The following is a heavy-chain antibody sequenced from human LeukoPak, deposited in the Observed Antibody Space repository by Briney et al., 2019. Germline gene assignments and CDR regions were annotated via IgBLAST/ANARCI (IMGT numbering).Heavy chain of an antibody. CDR3: ARVDQLPYFHYYGMDV. V-gene: IGHV1-18*01. Sequence: ASVKVSCKASGYSFTSYGISWVRQAPGQGLEWMGWISAYNGNTDYAQKLQDRVTMTTDTSTTTAYMELRSLRFDDTAVYYCARVDQLPYFHYYGMDVWGQGTTVTVSS. CDR2: ISAYNGNT. CDR1: GYSFTSYG. D-gene: IGHD2-2*01. J-gene: IGHJ6*02.